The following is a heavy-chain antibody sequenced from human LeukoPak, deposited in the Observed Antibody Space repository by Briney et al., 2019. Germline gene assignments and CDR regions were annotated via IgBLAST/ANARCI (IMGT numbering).Heavy chain of an antibody. CDR3: AREIPEGVSSGWYVRRYYYYYMDV. Sequence: GGSLRLSCAASGFTFDDYGMSWVRQAPGKGLEWVSGINWNGGSTGYTDSVKGRFTISRDNAKNSLYLQMNSLRAEDTALYYCAREIPEGVSSGWYVRRYYYYYMDVWGKGTTVTVSS. CDR1: GFTFDDYG. CDR2: INWNGGST. D-gene: IGHD6-19*01. V-gene: IGHV3-20*04. J-gene: IGHJ6*03.